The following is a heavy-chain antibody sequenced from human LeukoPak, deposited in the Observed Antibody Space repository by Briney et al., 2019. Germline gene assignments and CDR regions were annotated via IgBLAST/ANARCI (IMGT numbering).Heavy chain of an antibody. V-gene: IGHV5-51*01. CDR2: IYPGDSDT. CDR3: ARLPAVADYYFVY. D-gene: IGHD6-19*01. J-gene: IGHJ4*02. Sequence: GESLKISCKGSGYNFTTYWIGWVRQMPGKGLEWMGIIYPGDSDTRYSPSFQGQVTISADKSFSTAFLQWSSLKASDTAMYYCARLPAVADYYFVYWGQGTLVTVSS. CDR1: GYNFTTYW.